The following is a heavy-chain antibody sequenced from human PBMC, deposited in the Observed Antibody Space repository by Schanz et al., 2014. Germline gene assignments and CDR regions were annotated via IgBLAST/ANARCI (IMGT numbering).Heavy chain of an antibody. CDR2: ISAYNGNT. CDR3: ARGIGGYGANNYFDY. CDR1: GYTFTSYG. V-gene: IGHV1-18*01. J-gene: IGHJ4*02. D-gene: IGHD5-12*01. Sequence: QIQLVQSGPEVKKPGATVKVSCKASGYTFTSYGISWVRQAPGQGLEWMGWISAYNGNTKYPQNFQGRVTITRDTSASTAYMELSSLRSEDTAVYSCARGIGGYGANNYFDYWGQGTLVTVSS.